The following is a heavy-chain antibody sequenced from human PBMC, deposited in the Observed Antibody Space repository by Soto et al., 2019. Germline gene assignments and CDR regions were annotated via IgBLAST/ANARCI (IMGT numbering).Heavy chain of an antibody. Sequence: EEQLVESGGGLVKPGGSLRLSCAASGVTFTNAWMNWVRQAPGKGLEWVGRIKTKTEGGTTDYGAPVKGRLTISRDDSTNTLYLQMNSLKTENSAVYYCSRGGTGRLPYYYSGLDVWGQGTTVTVSS. CDR1: GVTFTNAW. D-gene: IGHD1-1*01. CDR3: SRGGTGRLPYYYSGLDV. CDR2: IKTKTEGGTT. J-gene: IGHJ6*02. V-gene: IGHV3-15*07.